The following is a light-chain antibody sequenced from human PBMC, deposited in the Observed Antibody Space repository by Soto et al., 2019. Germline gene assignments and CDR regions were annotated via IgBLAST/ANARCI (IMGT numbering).Light chain of an antibody. CDR3: AAWDDSLSGPEV. Sequence: QSVVPQPPSASGTPGQRVTISCSGSSSNIGSNYVYWYQQLPGTAPKLLIYRNNQRHSGVPDRFYGSKSSTSASLAISGLRSEDAADYYCAAWDDSLSGPEVFGGGTKLTVL. CDR1: SSNIGSNY. V-gene: IGLV1-47*01. J-gene: IGLJ3*02. CDR2: RNN.